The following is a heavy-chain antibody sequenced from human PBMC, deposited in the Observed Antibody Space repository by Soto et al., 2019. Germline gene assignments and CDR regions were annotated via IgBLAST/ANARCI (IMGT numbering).Heavy chain of an antibody. D-gene: IGHD3-3*01. Sequence: SETLSLTCAVSGCSIRSSSYYWGWIRQPPGKGLEWIGSIYYSGSTYYNPSLKSRVTISVDTSKNQFSLKLSSVTAADTAVYYCASLPTGITIFGVPYYFDYWGQGTLVPVSS. CDR2: IYYSGST. V-gene: IGHV4-39*01. CDR1: GCSIRSSSYY. J-gene: IGHJ4*02. CDR3: ASLPTGITIFGVPYYFDY.